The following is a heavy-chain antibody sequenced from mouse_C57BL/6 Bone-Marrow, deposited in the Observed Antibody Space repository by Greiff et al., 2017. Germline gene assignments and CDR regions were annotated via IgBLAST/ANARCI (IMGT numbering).Heavy chain of an antibody. D-gene: IGHD1-1*01. CDR3: AAPRSIYYYGSSDPFAY. CDR1: GFSLTSYG. J-gene: IGHJ3*01. CDR2: IWGDGST. Sequence: VQLQESGPGLVAPSQSLSITCTVSGFSLTSYGVSWVRQPPGKGLEWLGVIWGDGSTNYHSALISRLSISKDNSKSQVFLKLNSLQPDDTATYYCAAPRSIYYYGSSDPFAYWGQGTLVTVSA. V-gene: IGHV2-3*01.